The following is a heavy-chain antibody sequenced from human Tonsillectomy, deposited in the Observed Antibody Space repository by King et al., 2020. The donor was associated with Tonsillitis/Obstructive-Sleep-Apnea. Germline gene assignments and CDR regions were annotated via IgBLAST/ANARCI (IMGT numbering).Heavy chain of an antibody. V-gene: IGHV3-23*04. CDR2: ISGSGGST. D-gene: IGHD1-1*01. CDR3: AKDLGVRNWYFDL. J-gene: IGHJ2*01. Sequence: VQLVESGGGLVQPGGSLRLSCAASGFTFSSYAMSWVRQAPGKGLDWVSAISGSGGSTYYADSWKGRFTISRDNSKNTLYLQMNSLRSEDTAVYYCAKDLGVRNWYFDLWGRGTLVTVSS. CDR1: GFTFSSYA.